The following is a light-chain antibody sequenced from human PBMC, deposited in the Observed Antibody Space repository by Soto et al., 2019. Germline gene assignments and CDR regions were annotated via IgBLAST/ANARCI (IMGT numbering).Light chain of an antibody. Sequence: QSVLTQPASVSGSPGQSITISCTGTSIDVGGYNYVSWYQQHPGKAPKLLIYEVSNRPSGVSNRFSGSNSGNTASLTISGPQGEEETVYYGRSYRSANPFVFAPGTKLTAL. J-gene: IGLJ1*01. CDR2: EVS. CDR1: SIDVGGYNY. V-gene: IGLV2-14*01. CDR3: RSYRSANPFV.